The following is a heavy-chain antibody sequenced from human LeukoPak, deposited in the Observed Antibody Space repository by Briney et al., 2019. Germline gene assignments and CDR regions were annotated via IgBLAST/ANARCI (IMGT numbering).Heavy chain of an antibody. CDR3: ARDGSRITMVRGVIKYGMDV. Sequence: SVKVSCKASGGTFSSYAISWVRQAPGQGLEWMGRIIPILGIANYAQKFQGRVTITADKSTSTAYMELSSLRSEDTAVYYCARDGSRITMVRGVIKYGMDVWGQGTTVTVSS. J-gene: IGHJ6*02. D-gene: IGHD3-10*01. V-gene: IGHV1-69*04. CDR1: GGTFSSYA. CDR2: IIPILGIA.